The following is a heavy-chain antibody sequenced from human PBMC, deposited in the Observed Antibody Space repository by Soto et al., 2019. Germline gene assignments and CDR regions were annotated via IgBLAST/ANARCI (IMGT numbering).Heavy chain of an antibody. CDR1: GDSVSSNSAA. CDR2: TYYRLEWYT. Sequence: SQTLSLTCAISGDSVSSNSAAWNWIRQSPSRGLEWLGRTYYRLEWYTEYAVSVKSRITINPDTSKNQFSLQLNSVTPDDTAVYYCARDRGYYYPFDPWGQGTLVTVS. V-gene: IGHV6-1*01. D-gene: IGHD3-22*01. CDR3: ARDRGYYYPFDP. J-gene: IGHJ5*02.